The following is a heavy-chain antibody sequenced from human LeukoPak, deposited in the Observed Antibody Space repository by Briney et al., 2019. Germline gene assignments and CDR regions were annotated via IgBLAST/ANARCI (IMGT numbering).Heavy chain of an antibody. CDR3: AKGSWFGEYFFDY. CDR2: IRYDGSNK. Sequence: GGSLRLSCAASGFTFSSYGMHWVRRAPGKGLEWVAFIRYDGSNKYYADSVKGRFTISRDNSKNTLYLQMNSLRAEDTAVYYCAKGSWFGEYFFDYWGQGTLVTVSS. V-gene: IGHV3-30*02. J-gene: IGHJ4*02. CDR1: GFTFSSYG. D-gene: IGHD3-10*01.